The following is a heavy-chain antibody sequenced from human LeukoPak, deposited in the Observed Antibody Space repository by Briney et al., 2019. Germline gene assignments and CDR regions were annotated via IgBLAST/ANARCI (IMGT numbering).Heavy chain of an antibody. CDR1: GGSISSYY. CDR3: ASQNYYYYYGMDV. CDR2: INHSGST. Sequence: PSETLSLTCTVSGGSISSYYWSWIRQPPGKGLEWIEEINHSGSTNYNPSLKSRVTISVDTSKNQFSLKLSSVTAADTAVYYCASQNYYYYYGMDVWGQGTTVTVSS. V-gene: IGHV4-34*01. J-gene: IGHJ6*02.